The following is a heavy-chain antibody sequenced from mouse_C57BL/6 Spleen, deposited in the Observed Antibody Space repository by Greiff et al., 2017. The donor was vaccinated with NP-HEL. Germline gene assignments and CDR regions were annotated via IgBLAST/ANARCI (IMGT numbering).Heavy chain of an antibody. CDR2: INYDGSST. V-gene: IGHV5-16*01. D-gene: IGHD2-1*01. J-gene: IGHJ1*03. CDR1: GFTFSDYY. CDR3: ARSYGNPSYWYFDV. Sequence: EVKLMESEGGLVQPGSSMKLSCTASGFTFSDYYMAWVRQVPEKGLEWVANINYDGSSTYYLDSLKSRFIISRDNAKNILYLQMSSLKSEDTATYDCARSYGNPSYWYFDVWGTGTTVTVSS.